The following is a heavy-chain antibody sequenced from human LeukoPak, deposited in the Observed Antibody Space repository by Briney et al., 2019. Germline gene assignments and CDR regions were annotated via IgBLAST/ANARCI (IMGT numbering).Heavy chain of an antibody. CDR1: GSRFTTYW. J-gene: IGHJ4*02. Sequence: GASLKISLRASGSRFTTYWITWVRQMPGEGLEWMGRIDPTESSTDYSPSFQGHVTISADKSINTAYLQWSSLKASDSAMYYCARRASPADYWGQGTRVTVSS. D-gene: IGHD2-2*01. V-gene: IGHV5-10-1*01. CDR3: ARRASPADY. CDR2: IDPTESST.